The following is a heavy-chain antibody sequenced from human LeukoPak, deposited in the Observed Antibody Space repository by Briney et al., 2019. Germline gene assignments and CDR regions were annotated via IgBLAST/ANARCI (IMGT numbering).Heavy chain of an antibody. CDR3: ARDRDFWSGSGVDYMDV. V-gene: IGHV4-30-4*08. J-gene: IGHJ6*03. CDR1: GGSISSGDYY. D-gene: IGHD3-3*01. Sequence: PSQTLSLTCTVSGGSISSGDYYWSWIRQPPGKRLEWIGYIYYSGSTYYNPSLKSRVTISVDTSKNQSSLKLSSVTAADTAVYYCARDRDFWSGSGVDYMDVWGKGTTVTVSS. CDR2: IYYSGST.